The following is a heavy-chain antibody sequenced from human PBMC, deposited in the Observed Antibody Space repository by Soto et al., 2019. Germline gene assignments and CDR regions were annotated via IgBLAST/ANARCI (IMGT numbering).Heavy chain of an antibody. CDR2: IKQGGREK. CDR1: EFTCSTYW. Sequence: ELQLVESGGDLVQPGGSLRLSCAGAEFTCSTYWMGWVRQSPGKGPEWVSNIKQGGREKFYLDTVMGRFTLSRENPKKSPYLETKRLRGQVTAVDYSTAAKNWGQGTLVTVSS. V-gene: IGHV3-7*02. CDR3: TAAKN. J-gene: IGHJ4*02. D-gene: IGHD6-25*01.